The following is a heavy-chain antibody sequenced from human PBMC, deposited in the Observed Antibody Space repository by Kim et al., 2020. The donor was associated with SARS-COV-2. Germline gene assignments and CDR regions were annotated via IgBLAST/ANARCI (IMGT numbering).Heavy chain of an antibody. J-gene: IGHJ6*03. V-gene: IGHV1-69*04. CDR1: GGTFSSYA. Sequence: SVKVSCKASGGTFSSYAISWVRQAPGQGLEWMGRIIPILGIANYAQKFQGRVTITADKSTSTAYMEPSSLRSEDTAVYYCARGTDYYYYYMDVWGKGTTVTVSS. D-gene: IGHD1-1*01. CDR2: IIPILGIA. CDR3: ARGTDYYYYYMDV.